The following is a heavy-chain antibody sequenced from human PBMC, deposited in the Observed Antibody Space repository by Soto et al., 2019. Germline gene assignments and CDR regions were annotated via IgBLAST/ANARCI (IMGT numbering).Heavy chain of an antibody. CDR2: INTGNGNT. J-gene: IGHJ5*02. D-gene: IGHD1-7*01. CDR3: ARGGGYNWNYGWFDP. V-gene: IGHV1-3*04. CDR1: GYTFTSYA. Sequence: GASVKFSCKASGYTFTSYAMHWVRQAPGQRLEWMGWINTGNGNTKYSQKFQGRVTITRDTSASTAYMELSSLRSEDTAVYYCARGGGYNWNYGWFDPWGQGTLVTVSS.